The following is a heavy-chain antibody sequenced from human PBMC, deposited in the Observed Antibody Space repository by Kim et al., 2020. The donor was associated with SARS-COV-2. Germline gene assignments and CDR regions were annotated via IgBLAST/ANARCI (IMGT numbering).Heavy chain of an antibody. D-gene: IGHD6-6*01. CDR1: GYTFTGYY. V-gene: IGHV1-2*02. CDR2: INPNSGGT. Sequence: ASVKVSCKASGYTFTGYYMHWVRQAPGQGLEWMGWINPNSGGTNYAQKFQGRVTMTRDTSISTAYMELSRLRSDDTAVYYCARDDTEGIAARPLDYWGQGTLVTVSS. CDR3: ARDDTEGIAARPLDY. J-gene: IGHJ4*02.